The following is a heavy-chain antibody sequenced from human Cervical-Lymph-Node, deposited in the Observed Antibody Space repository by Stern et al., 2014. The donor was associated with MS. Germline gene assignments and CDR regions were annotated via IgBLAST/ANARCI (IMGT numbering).Heavy chain of an antibody. CDR3: VSVGDDNPYYHYYHMDV. D-gene: IGHD5/OR15-5a*01. J-gene: IGHJ6*02. CDR2: VNSDGSRT. CDR1: GFSFSSSW. V-gene: IGHV3-74*02. Sequence: EVQLVQSGGGLVQPGGSLRLSCVASGFSFSSSWMHWVRQAPEKGLVWVSRVNSDGSRTSYADSVKDRFTISRDNAKKTLYLQMNNLRAEDTALYYCVSVGDDNPYYHYYHMDVWGQGTTVTVSS.